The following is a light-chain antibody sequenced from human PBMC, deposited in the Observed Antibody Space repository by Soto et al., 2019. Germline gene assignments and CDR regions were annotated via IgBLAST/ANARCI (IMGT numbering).Light chain of an antibody. CDR3: QQYDNCPPYT. J-gene: IGKJ2*01. CDR1: QSVSSN. V-gene: IGKV3-15*01. CDR2: GAS. Sequence: EIVMTQSPATLSVSPGERATLSCRASQSVSSNLAWYQQQPGQAPRLLIYGASTRATGFPARFSGSGSGTEFTLTISSLQSEDFAVYYCQQYDNCPPYTFGQGTKLEIK.